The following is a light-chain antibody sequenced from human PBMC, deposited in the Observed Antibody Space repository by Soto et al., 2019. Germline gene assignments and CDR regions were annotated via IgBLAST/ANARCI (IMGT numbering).Light chain of an antibody. Sequence: EIVLTQSPGTLSLSPGERATLSCRASQSVSNSSLAWYQQKPGQAPRLLIYGASNRATGIPDKFSGSGSGTDFTLTISRLEPEDFAVYYCQQYGSSSVTFGQGTKLEIK. V-gene: IGKV3-20*01. CDR2: GAS. J-gene: IGKJ2*01. CDR1: QSVSNSS. CDR3: QQYGSSSVT.